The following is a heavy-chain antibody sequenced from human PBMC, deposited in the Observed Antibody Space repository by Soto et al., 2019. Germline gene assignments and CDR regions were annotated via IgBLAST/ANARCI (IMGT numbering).Heavy chain of an antibody. V-gene: IGHV2-5*02. D-gene: IGHD3-10*01. Sequence: QITLKESGPTLVKPTQTLTLTCTFSGFSLSTKGVSVGWIRQPPGKALEWLALIYWDDDKRYSPSLKSRLTITKDTSKNQVVLTLTNMDPVDTATYYRAHRGFVIGDFDYWGQGTLVTVSS. CDR3: AHRGFVIGDFDY. CDR2: IYWDDDK. J-gene: IGHJ4*02. CDR1: GFSLSTKGVS.